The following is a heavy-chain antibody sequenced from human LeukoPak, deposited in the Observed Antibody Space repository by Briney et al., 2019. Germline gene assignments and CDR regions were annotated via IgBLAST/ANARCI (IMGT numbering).Heavy chain of an antibody. D-gene: IGHD3-10*01. J-gene: IGHJ4*02. CDR3: ARSAKGWFGPFDY. CDR1: GFTFSSYA. V-gene: IGHV3-30-3*01. CDR2: ISYDGSNK. Sequence: PGGSLRLSCAASGFTFSSYAIHWVRQAPGKGLEWVALISYDGSNKYYADSVKGRFTISRDNSKNTLYLQMNSLRAEDTAVYYCARSAKGWFGPFDYWGQGTLVTVSS.